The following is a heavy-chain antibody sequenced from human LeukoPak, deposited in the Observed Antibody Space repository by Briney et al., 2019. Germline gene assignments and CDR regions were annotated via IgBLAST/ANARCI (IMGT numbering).Heavy chain of an antibody. CDR3: AREGVNPYYYYYMDV. CDR2: ISSSSSTI. D-gene: IGHD1-14*01. CDR1: GFTFSSYS. V-gene: IGHV3-48*01. Sequence: GGSLRLSCAASGFTFSSYSMNWVRQAPGKGLEWVSYISSSSSTIYYADSVKGRFTISRDNAKNSLYLQMNSLRAEDTAVYYCAREGVNPYYYYYMDVWGKGTTVTVSS. J-gene: IGHJ6*03.